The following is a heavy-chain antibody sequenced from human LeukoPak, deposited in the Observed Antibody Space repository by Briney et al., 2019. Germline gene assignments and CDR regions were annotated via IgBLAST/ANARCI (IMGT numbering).Heavy chain of an antibody. Sequence: GGSLRLSCAASEFTFSSYDMHWVRQATGKGLEWVSTIDTAGNAWYPDSVKGRFTISRENAKNSLNLQMNSLRVGDTAVYYCARAKMPGIQTAGRVNYFDSWGQGTLDTVSA. J-gene: IGHJ4*02. CDR2: IDTAGNA. V-gene: IGHV3-13*01. D-gene: IGHD6-13*01. CDR1: EFTFSSYD. CDR3: ARAKMPGIQTAGRVNYFDS.